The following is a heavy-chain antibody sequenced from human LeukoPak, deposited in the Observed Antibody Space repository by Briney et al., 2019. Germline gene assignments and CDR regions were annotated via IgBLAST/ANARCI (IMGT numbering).Heavy chain of an antibody. Sequence: SETLSITCTVSGVSINRSYWIWIRQTQGKGLEWIGYISYTGVSSYNPSLKSRVTISVDTSKNQFSLNVTSVTAADTAVYYCARLPEGGYATSLGWFGPWGQGTRVTVSS. CDR3: ARLPEGGYATSLGWFGP. D-gene: IGHD5-24*01. CDR2: ISYTGVS. J-gene: IGHJ5*02. CDR1: GVSINRSY. V-gene: IGHV4-59*08.